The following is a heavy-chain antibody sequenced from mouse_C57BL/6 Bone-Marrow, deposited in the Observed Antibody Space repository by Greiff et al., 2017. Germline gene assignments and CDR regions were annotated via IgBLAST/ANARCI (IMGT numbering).Heavy chain of an antibody. CDR1: GYTFTDYY. J-gene: IGHJ4*01. CDR3: ARGIYYYGSSYGYYAMDY. V-gene: IGHV1-76*01. Sequence: VQLQQSGAELVRPGASVKLSCKASGYTFTDYYINWVKQRPGQGLEWIARIYPGSGNTYYNEKFKGKATLTAEKSSSTAYMQLSSLTSEDSAVYFCARGIYYYGSSYGYYAMDYWGQGTSVTVSS. D-gene: IGHD1-1*01. CDR2: IYPGSGNT.